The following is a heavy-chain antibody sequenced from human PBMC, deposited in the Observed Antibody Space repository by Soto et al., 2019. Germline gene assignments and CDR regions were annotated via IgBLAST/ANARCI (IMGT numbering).Heavy chain of an antibody. V-gene: IGHV3-15*07. Sequence: AGSLRLSCAASGFTFSNAWMNWVRQAPGKGLEWVGRIKSKTDGGTTDCAAPVKGRFTISRDDSINTLNLQMNSLKTEDTAVYYCTTDHDSPRDPNFDYWGQGTLVTVSS. CDR1: GFTFSNAW. D-gene: IGHD3-22*01. CDR2: IKSKTDGGTT. J-gene: IGHJ4*02. CDR3: TTDHDSPRDPNFDY.